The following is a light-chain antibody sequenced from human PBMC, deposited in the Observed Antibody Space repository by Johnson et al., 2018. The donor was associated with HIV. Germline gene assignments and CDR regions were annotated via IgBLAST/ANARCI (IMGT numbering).Light chain of an antibody. V-gene: IGLV1-51*02. CDR3: GTWDSSLSGYYV. CDR1: VSNIESYF. CDR2: EDN. Sequence: QSVLTQPPSVSAAPGQTVNISCSGNVSNIESYFVSWYQQLPGAAPTLLIYEDNKRPSGIPDRFSGSKSGPSATLGITGLQTGDEADYYCGTWDSSLSGYYVFGTGTKLTVL. J-gene: IGLJ1*01.